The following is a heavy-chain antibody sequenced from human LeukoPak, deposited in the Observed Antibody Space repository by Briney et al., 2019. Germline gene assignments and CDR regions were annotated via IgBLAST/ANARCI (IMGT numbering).Heavy chain of an antibody. D-gene: IGHD3-10*01. CDR3: ARGQITMVRGVTVVDAFDI. J-gene: IGHJ3*02. CDR2: IYTSGST. CDR1: GGSISSYY. V-gene: IGHV4-4*07. Sequence: SETLSLTCTVSGGSISSYYWSWIRQPAGKGLEWIGRIYTSGSTNYNPSLKSRVTMSVDTSKNQFSLKLSSVTAADTAVYYCARGQITMVRGVTVVDAFDIWGQGTMVTVSS.